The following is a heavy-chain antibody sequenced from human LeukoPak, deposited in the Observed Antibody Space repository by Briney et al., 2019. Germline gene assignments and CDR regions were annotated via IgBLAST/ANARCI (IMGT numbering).Heavy chain of an antibody. V-gene: IGHV4-59*08. CDR2: IYYSGST. CDR3: ARHAYTYAQSLLSLDY. J-gene: IGHJ4*02. D-gene: IGHD5-18*01. CDR1: GDSISSYY. Sequence: SETLSLTCTVSGDSISSYYWRWLRQPPGKGLEWLGYIYYSGSTNSNPSLKSRVTISGDTSKNQFSLNLSSVTAADTAVYYCARHAYTYAQSLLSLDYWGQGTLVTVSS.